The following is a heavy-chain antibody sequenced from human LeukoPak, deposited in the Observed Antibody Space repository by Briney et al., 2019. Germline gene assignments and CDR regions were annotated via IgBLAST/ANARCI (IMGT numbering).Heavy chain of an antibody. V-gene: IGHV3-11*06. CDR3: ARAADRYSSGKRDWFDP. CDR1: GFTFSDYY. D-gene: IGHD6-19*01. CDR2: ISSSSSYT. J-gene: IGHJ5*02. Sequence: GGSLRLSCAASGFTFSDYYMGWIRQAPGKGLEWVSYISSSSSYTNYADSVKGRFTISRDNAKNSLYLQMNSLRAEDTAVYYCARAADRYSSGKRDWFDPWGQGTLVTVSS.